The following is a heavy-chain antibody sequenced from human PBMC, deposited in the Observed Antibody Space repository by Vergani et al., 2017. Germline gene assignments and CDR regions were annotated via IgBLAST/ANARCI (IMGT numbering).Heavy chain of an antibody. CDR1: GFTFSDYY. D-gene: IGHD3-10*01. Sequence: VQLVESGGGLIQPGGSLRLSCAASGFTFSDYYMSWIRQAPGKGLEWVSYISSSGSTIYYADSVKGRFTISRDNAKNSLYLQMNSLRAEDTAVYYCARLKSRGVILTECAFDIWGQGTMVTVSS. CDR3: ARLKSRGVILTECAFDI. V-gene: IGHV3-11*01. J-gene: IGHJ3*02. CDR2: ISSSGSTI.